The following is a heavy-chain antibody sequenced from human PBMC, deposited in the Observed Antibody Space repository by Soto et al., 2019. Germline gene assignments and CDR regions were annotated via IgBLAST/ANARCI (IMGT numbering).Heavy chain of an antibody. CDR3: ARDPGDYVLDY. CDR2: IWYDGSNK. J-gene: IGHJ4*02. CDR1: GFTFSSYG. Sequence: GGSLRLSCAASGFTFSSYGMHWVRQAPGKGLEWVAVIWYDGSNKYYADSVKGRFTISRDNSKNTLYLQMNSLRAEDTAVYYCARDPGDYVLDYWGQGTLVTVSS. V-gene: IGHV3-33*01. D-gene: IGHD4-17*01.